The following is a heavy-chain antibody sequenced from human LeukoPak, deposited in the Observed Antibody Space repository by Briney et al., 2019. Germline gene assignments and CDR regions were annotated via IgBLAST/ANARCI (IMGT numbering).Heavy chain of an antibody. CDR1: GFTFSTYS. CDR2: IDSSSYYI. V-gene: IGHV3-21*01. J-gene: IGHJ6*03. CDR3: ARIPGCCTNTRCLSYMDV. Sequence: GGSLRLSCVASGFTFSTYSMNWFRQAPGKGLEWVSDIDSSSYYIYYADSVKGRFTISRDNAKNSLYLQMNSLRAEDTAVYYCARIPGCCTNTRCLSYMDVWGKGTTVTVSS. D-gene: IGHD2-8*01.